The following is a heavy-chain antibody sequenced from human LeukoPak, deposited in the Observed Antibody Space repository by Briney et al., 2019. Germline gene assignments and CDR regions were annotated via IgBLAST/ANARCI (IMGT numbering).Heavy chain of an antibody. Sequence: GGSLRLSCAASGSGFTFSDHYMDWVRQAPGKGLEWVSVIYSGGNTNYADSVKGRFTISRDNSKNTLYLQMNSLRAEDTAVYYCARGVGNYYDNSGYQNWGQGTLVTVSS. CDR3: ARGVGNYYDNSGYQN. V-gene: IGHV3-53*01. D-gene: IGHD3-22*01. J-gene: IGHJ4*02. CDR1: GSGFTFSDHY. CDR2: IYSGGNT.